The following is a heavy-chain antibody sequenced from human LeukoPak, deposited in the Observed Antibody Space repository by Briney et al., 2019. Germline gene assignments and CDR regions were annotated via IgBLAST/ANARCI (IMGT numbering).Heavy chain of an antibody. CDR3: ARGLATVTTYDY. D-gene: IGHD4-17*01. CDR1: GVSISSYY. Sequence: PSETLSLTCTVSGVSISSYYWTWIRQPPGKGLEWIGYIYYSGSTNYNPSLKSRVTISVDTSKNQFSLKMNSVTAADTAVYYCARGLATVTTYDYWGQGTPVTASS. J-gene: IGHJ4*02. V-gene: IGHV4-59*01. CDR2: IYYSGST.